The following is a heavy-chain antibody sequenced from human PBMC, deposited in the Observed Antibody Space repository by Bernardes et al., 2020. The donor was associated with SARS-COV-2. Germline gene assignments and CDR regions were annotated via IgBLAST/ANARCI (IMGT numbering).Heavy chain of an antibody. CDR3: ARRLRYYYDSSGPGWFDP. CDR2: IYYSGST. V-gene: IGHV4-59*08. Sequence: SETLSLTCTVSGGSISSYYWSWIRQPPGKGLEWIGYIYYSGSTNYNPSLKSRVTISVDTSKNQFSLKLSSVTAADTAVYYCARRLRYYYDSSGPGWFDPWGQGTLVTVSS. J-gene: IGHJ5*02. D-gene: IGHD3-22*01. CDR1: GGSISSYY.